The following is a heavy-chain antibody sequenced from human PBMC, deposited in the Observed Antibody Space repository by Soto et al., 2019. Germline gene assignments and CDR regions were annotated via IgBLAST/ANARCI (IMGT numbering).Heavy chain of an antibody. CDR3: QSYYDSGGYYYDY. J-gene: IGHJ4*02. CDR1: GFTFSSYG. V-gene: IGHV3-30*03. Sequence: QVQLVESGGGVVQPGRSLRLSCAASGFTFSSYGIHWVRQAPGKGLEWVAVISSDGSKKYYADSVKGRFTISRDNSKSTLYLQMNSLRGEDTAVYYCQSYYDSGGYYYDYWGQGTLVTVSS. D-gene: IGHD3-22*01. CDR2: ISSDGSKK.